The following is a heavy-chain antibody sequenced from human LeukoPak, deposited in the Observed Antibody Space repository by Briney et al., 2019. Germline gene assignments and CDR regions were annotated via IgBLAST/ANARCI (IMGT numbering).Heavy chain of an antibody. CDR3: AREGSWALPYQDY. D-gene: IGHD3-10*01. CDR2: IHSGESP. CDR1: GYSISSGYF. J-gene: IGHJ4*02. V-gene: IGHV4-38-2*02. Sequence: SETLSLTCTVSGYSISSGYFWGWIRQPPGKGLEWIAIIHSGESPYYSPSLESRVTMAIDTSKNQFSLKLSSVTAADTAVYYCAREGSWALPYQDYWGQGTLVTVSS.